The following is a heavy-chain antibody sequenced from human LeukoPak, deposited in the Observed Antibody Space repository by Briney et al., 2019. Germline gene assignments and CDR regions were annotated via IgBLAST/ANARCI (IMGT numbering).Heavy chain of an antibody. CDR1: GDSIGSDYW. CDR3: TRDRGTGDLDAFHI. J-gene: IGHJ3*02. V-gene: IGHV4-4*02. CDR2: IHHSGNT. D-gene: IGHD3/OR15-3a*01. Sequence: SETLSLTCGVSGDSIGSDYWWNWVRQPPGKGLEWIGEIHHSGNTNYNTSLKSRVTISVDKSNNQVSLKMNSVSAADTAMYYCTRDRGTGDLDAFHIWGQGTLVIVSS.